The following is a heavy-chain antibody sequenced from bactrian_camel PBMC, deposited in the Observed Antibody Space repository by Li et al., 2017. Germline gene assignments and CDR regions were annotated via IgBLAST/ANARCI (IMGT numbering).Heavy chain of an antibody. CDR2: INRGGRNT. CDR3: GTEVDVGPYSDYDECNWNY. J-gene: IGHJ4*01. D-gene: IGHD4*01. CDR1: EFTFSSYD. V-gene: IGHV3S40*01. Sequence: VQLVESGGGLVQTGGSLRLSCAASEFTFSSYDMSWVRQAPGKGLEWVSSINRGGRNTYYADSVKGRFTISQDNEKNTLYLHMNDLKPEDSAMYYCGTEVDVGPYSDYDECNWNYWGPGTQVTVS.